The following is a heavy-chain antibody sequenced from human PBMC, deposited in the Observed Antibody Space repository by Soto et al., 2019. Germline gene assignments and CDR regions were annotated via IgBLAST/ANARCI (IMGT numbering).Heavy chain of an antibody. Sequence: SETLSLTCAVSGGSISSGGYSWSWIRQPPGRGLEWIGYIYHSGSTYYNPSLKSRVTISVDRSKNQFSLKLSSVTAADTAVYYCASTYCSGGSCYPHFDYWGQGTLVTVSS. V-gene: IGHV4-30-2*01. CDR2: IYHSGST. J-gene: IGHJ4*02. CDR3: ASTYCSGGSCYPHFDY. D-gene: IGHD2-15*01. CDR1: GGSISSGGYS.